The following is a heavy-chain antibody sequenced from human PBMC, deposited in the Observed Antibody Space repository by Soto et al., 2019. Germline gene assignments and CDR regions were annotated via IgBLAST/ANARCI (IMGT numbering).Heavy chain of an antibody. V-gene: IGHV3-33*01. J-gene: IGHJ6*02. CDR2: IWYDGSNK. D-gene: IGHD6-13*01. Sequence: QVQLVESGGGVVQPGRSLRLSCAASGFTFSSYGMHWVRQAPGKGLEWVAVIWYDGSNKYYADSVKGRFTISRDNSQNTLYLQMNSLRAEDTAVYYCARDPIAAAGSSVLTMDVWGQGTTVTVSS. CDR1: GFTFSSYG. CDR3: ARDPIAAAGSSVLTMDV.